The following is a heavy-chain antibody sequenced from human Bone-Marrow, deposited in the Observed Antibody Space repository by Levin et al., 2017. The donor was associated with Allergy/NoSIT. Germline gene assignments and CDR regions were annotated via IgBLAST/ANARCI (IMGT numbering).Heavy chain of an antibody. CDR1: GFTFTTYP. J-gene: IGHJ6*03. V-gene: IGHV3-23*01. CDR3: AKDLLPYYYMDV. Sequence: GGSLRLSCAASGFTFTTYPMSWVRQAPGKGLEWVSAITGSGGGTYYADSVKGRFTISRDNSKNTLYLQMSSLRAEDTAVYYCAKDLLPYYYMDVWGKGTTVTVSS. CDR2: ITGSGGGT. D-gene: IGHD1-26*01.